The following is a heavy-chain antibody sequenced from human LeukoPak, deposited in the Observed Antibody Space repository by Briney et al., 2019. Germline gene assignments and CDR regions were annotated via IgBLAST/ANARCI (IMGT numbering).Heavy chain of an antibody. J-gene: IGHJ5*02. CDR1: GFTFSSYA. Sequence: GGSLRLSCAASGFTFSSYAVHWVRQAPGKGLEWVAVISYDGSNKYYADSVKGRFTISRDNSKNTLYLQMNSLRAEDTAVYYCARVWVNSSSTNWFDPWGQGTLVTVSS. V-gene: IGHV3-30*04. CDR3: ARVWVNSSSTNWFDP. D-gene: IGHD6-13*01. CDR2: ISYDGSNK.